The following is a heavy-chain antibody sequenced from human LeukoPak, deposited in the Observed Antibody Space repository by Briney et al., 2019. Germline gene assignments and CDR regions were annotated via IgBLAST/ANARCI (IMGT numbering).Heavy chain of an antibody. CDR2: IYYSGST. D-gene: IGHD6-19*01. V-gene: IGHV4-59*13. Sequence: TSETLSLTCTVSGGSISSYYWSWIRQPPGKGLEWIGYIYYSGSTNYNPSLKSRVTISVDTSKNQFSLKLSSVTAADTAVYYCAREGIAVAGLDYWGQGTLVTVSS. CDR1: GGSISSYY. J-gene: IGHJ4*02. CDR3: AREGIAVAGLDY.